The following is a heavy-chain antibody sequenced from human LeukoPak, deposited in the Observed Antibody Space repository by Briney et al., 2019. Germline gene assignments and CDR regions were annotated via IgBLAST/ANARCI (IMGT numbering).Heavy chain of an antibody. CDR1: GYRFTSYY. CDR2: INPSRGSA. J-gene: IGHJ4*02. CDR3: ASGGHVRVYDSSAYYGHY. Sequence: ASVKVSCRASGYRFTSYYMFWVRQAPGQGLEWMGIINPSRGSASYAQKFQGRVTMTRDMSTSTVYMEMSSLRSEDTALYYCASGGHVRVYDSSAYYGHYWGQGTPVTVSS. V-gene: IGHV1-46*01. D-gene: IGHD3-22*01.